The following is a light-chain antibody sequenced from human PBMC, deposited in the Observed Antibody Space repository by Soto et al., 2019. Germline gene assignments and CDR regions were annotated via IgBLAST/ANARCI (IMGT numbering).Light chain of an antibody. CDR3: TSYTSNTALV. CDR1: SSDIGSHDY. J-gene: IGLJ1*01. V-gene: IGLV2-14*01. Sequence: QSAPTQPASVSGSPGQSITISCTGTSSDIGSHDYVSWYQHHPGKAPKLIIYEVTNRPSGVSDRFSGSKSGSTASLTISGLQAEDEADYHCTSYTSNTALVFGTGTKVT. CDR2: EVT.